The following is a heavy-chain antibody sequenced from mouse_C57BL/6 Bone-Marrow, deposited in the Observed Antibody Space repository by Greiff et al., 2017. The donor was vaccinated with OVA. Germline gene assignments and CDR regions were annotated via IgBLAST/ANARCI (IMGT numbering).Heavy chain of an antibody. J-gene: IGHJ1*03. D-gene: IGHD4-1*01. CDR1: GYTFTSYD. CDR2: IYPRDGST. CDR3: ARGMGRYFDV. V-gene: IGHV1-85*01. Sequence: VQGVESGPELVKPGASVKLSCKASGYTFTSYDINWVKQRPGQGLEWIGWIYPRDGSTKYNEKFKGKATLTVDTSSSTAYMELHSLTSEDSAVYFCARGMGRYFDVWGTGTTVTVSS.